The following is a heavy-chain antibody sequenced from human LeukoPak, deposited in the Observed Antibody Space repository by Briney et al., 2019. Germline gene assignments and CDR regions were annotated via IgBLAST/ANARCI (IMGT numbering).Heavy chain of an antibody. CDR3: ARGLAAAGIQFDY. CDR2: IYPGDSDT. D-gene: IGHD6-13*01. V-gene: IGHV5-51*01. J-gene: IGHJ4*02. CDR1: GYTFTTYW. Sequence: HGESLKISCKGSGYTFTTYWISWVRQMPGKGLEWMGIIYPGDSDTRYSPSFQGQVTISADKSISTAYLQWSSLKASDTAMYYCARGLAAAGIQFDYWGQGTLVTVSS.